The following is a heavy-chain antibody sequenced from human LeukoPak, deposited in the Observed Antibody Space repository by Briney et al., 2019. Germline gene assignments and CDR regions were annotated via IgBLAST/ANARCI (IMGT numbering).Heavy chain of an antibody. J-gene: IGHJ5*02. CDR2: MNPNSGNT. V-gene: IGHV1-8*01. CDR3: ARDIAGATKGGWFDT. D-gene: IGHD1-26*01. Sequence: ASVKLSCKASGYTFTNYDINWVRQATGQGLEWMGWMNPNSGNTGYAQKFLGRVTMTRNTSISTAYMELSSLRSEDTALYYCARDIAGATKGGWFDTWGQGTPVTVSS. CDR1: GYTFTNYD.